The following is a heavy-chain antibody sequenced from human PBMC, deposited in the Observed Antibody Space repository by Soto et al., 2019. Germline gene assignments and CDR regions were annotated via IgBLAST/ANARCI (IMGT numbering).Heavy chain of an antibody. CDR2: IYHSGST. D-gene: IGHD1-7*01. V-gene: IGHV4-61*01. Sequence: SETLSLTCTVSGGSVRDGSYYWAWLRQPPGKGLEWIGQIYHSGSTIYNPTLKSRVTISIDTSKSQFSLNLNAMTAADTAVYYCAGYNWNYYFDPWGQGTLVTVSS. J-gene: IGHJ5*02. CDR1: GGSVRDGSYY. CDR3: AGYNWNYYFDP.